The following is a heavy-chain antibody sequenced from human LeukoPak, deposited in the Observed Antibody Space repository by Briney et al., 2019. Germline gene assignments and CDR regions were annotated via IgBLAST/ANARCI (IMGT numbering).Heavy chain of an antibody. Sequence: GGSLRLSCAASGFTFSRYAISWVRQAPGEGLEWVSAICGSGGSTHYAVSVKGRFHISRDNSKNTLYVQVKSRRSEDMAVFYWAKPRRVTMIVVVIHPIPKEAFDIWGQGTMVTVSS. V-gene: IGHV3-23*01. CDR2: ICGSGGST. CDR1: GFTFSRYA. D-gene: IGHD3-22*01. J-gene: IGHJ3*02. CDR3: AKPRRVTMIVVVIHPIPKEAFDI.